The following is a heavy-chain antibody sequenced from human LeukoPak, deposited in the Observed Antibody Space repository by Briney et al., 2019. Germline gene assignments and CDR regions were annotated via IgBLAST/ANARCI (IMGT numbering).Heavy chain of an antibody. CDR1: GGSISNYY. Sequence: PSETLSLTCTVSGGSISNYYWSWIRQPPGKGLEWIGNIYYGGSSYSNPSLKSRVTMSEDTSKNQFSLRLSSVTAADTAVYYCARLSDIVDLYYFYYMDVWGKGTTVTVSS. J-gene: IGHJ6*03. V-gene: IGHV4-59*01. D-gene: IGHD2-15*01. CDR3: ARLSDIVDLYYFYYMDV. CDR2: IYYGGSS.